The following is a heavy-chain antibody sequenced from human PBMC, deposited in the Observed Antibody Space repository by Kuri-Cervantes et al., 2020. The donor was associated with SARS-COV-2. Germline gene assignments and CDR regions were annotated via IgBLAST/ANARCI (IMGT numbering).Heavy chain of an antibody. Sequence: GESLKISCAASGFTFSGSAMHWVRQAPGKGLEWVGFIKIKGYGGTTEYAASVKGRFTISRDDSKNIAYLQMNSLKTEDTAVYYCTRDGGYYDYAWGSFLVGFDIWGQGTMVTVSS. CDR3: TRDGGYYDYAWGSFLVGFDI. CDR2: IKIKGYGGTT. D-gene: IGHD3-16*01. V-gene: IGHV3-49*04. J-gene: IGHJ3*02. CDR1: GFTFSGSA.